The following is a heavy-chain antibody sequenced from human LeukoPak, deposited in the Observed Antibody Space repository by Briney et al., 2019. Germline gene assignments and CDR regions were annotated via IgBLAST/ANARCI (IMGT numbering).Heavy chain of an antibody. CDR1: GFTFDDYA. CDR2: ISGNSGSI. CDR3: AKDIATMVRGAVDY. D-gene: IGHD3-10*01. J-gene: IGHJ4*02. V-gene: IGHV3-9*03. Sequence: QPGGSLRLSCAASGFTFDDYAMHWVRQAPGKGLEWVSGISGNSGSIGYADSVKGRFTISRDNVKNSLYLQMNSLRAEDMALYYCAKDIATMVRGAVDYWGQGTLVTVSS.